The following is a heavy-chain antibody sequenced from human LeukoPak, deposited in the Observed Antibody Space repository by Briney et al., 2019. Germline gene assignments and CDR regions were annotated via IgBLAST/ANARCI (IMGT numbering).Heavy chain of an antibody. Sequence: WASVKVSCKASGYTFTSYGISWVRQAPGQGLEWMGWTSTYDGNTNYAQNFQGRVTMTTDTSTTTAYMELGSLRSDDTAFYYCARSNIYRQPYTPYYFESWGQGTLVTVSS. CDR3: ARSNIYRQPYTPYYFES. CDR1: GYTFTSYG. D-gene: IGHD2/OR15-2a*01. J-gene: IGHJ4*02. V-gene: IGHV1-18*01. CDR2: TSTYDGNT.